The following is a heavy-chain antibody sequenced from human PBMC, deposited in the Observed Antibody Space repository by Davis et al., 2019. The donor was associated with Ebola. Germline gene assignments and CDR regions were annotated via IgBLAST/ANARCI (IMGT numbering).Heavy chain of an antibody. Sequence: ASVKVSCKASGYTFTSYGISWVRQAPGQGLEWMGWISAYNGNTNYAQKLQGRVTMTTDTSTNTAYMELRSLRSDDTAVYYCARDLGYSGPWYLDFWGQGTPVTVSS. CDR2: ISAYNGNT. CDR1: GYTFTSYG. J-gene: IGHJ4*02. V-gene: IGHV1-18*01. CDR3: ARDLGYSGPWYLDF. D-gene: IGHD5-12*01.